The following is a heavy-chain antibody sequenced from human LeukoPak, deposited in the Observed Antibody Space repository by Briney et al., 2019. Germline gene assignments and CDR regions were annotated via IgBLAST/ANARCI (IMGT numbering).Heavy chain of an antibody. V-gene: IGHV1-2*06. CDR2: INPNSGNT. CDR1: GYTFTGYY. Sequence: ASVKVSCKASGYTFTGYYMHWVRQAPGQGLEWMGRINPNSGNTNYAQKLQGRVTMTTDTSTSTAYMELRSLRSDDTAVYYCARVGEGNWGQGTLVTVSS. J-gene: IGHJ4*02. CDR3: ARVGEGN.